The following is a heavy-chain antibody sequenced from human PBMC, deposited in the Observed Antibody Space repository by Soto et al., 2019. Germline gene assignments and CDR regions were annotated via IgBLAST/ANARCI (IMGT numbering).Heavy chain of an antibody. CDR2: ISSNGGST. CDR1: GFTFSSYA. J-gene: IGHJ6*02. Sequence: GESLRLSCSASGFTFSSYAMHWVRQAPGKGLEYVSAISSNGGSTYYADSVKGRFTISRDNSKNTLYLQMSSLRAEDTAVYYCVKGPVPAAPSYYYGMDVWGQGTTVTVSS. V-gene: IGHV3-64D*08. CDR3: VKGPVPAAPSYYYGMDV. D-gene: IGHD2-2*01.